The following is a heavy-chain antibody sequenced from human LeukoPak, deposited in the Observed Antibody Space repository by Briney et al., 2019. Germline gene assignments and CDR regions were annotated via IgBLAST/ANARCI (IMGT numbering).Heavy chain of an antibody. Sequence: SVKVSCKASGGTFSSYAISWVRQAPGQGLEWMGRIIPILGIANYAQKFQGRVTITADKSTSTAYMELSSLRSEDTAVYYCARDPLGDRGFLHHYYYGMDVWGQGTTVTVSS. CDR3: ARDPLGDRGFLHHYYYGMDV. CDR2: IIPILGIA. V-gene: IGHV1-69*04. CDR1: GGTFSSYA. J-gene: IGHJ6*02. D-gene: IGHD3-16*01.